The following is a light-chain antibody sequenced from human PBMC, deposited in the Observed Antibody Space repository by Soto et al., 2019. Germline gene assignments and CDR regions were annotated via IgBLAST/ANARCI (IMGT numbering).Light chain of an antibody. CDR3: SSYTITDTYV. Sequence: QSALAQPASVSGSPGQSITISYTGTSSDVGGYNYVSWSQQHPGKAPKLIIYEVNNRPSGVSNRFSGSKSGNTASLTISGLQAEDEADYYCSSYTITDTYVFGSGTKVTVL. V-gene: IGLV2-14*01. CDR1: SSDVGGYNY. J-gene: IGLJ1*01. CDR2: EVN.